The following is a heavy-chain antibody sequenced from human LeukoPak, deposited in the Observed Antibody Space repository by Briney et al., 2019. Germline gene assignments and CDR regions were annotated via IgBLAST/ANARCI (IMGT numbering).Heavy chain of an antibody. CDR3: ARPASRGVGRYFDL. V-gene: IGHV3-74*01. Sequence: GGSLRLSCAASGFAFNKYWMHWVRQTPGKGLVWVSRINGDGSTTSYADSVKGGFTISRDNAKNTLYLQMSSLRAEDTALYYCARPASRGVGRYFDLWGRGSLVTVSS. CDR2: INGDGSTT. D-gene: IGHD3-10*01. CDR1: GFAFNKYW. J-gene: IGHJ2*01.